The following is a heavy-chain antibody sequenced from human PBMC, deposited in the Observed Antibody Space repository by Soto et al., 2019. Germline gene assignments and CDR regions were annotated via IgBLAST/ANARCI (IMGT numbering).Heavy chain of an antibody. CDR3: ARGGPDGYNSNY. J-gene: IGHJ4*02. CDR2: ISSSSSYI. V-gene: IGHV3-21*01. D-gene: IGHD5-12*01. Sequence: EVQLVESGGGLVKPGGSLRLSCAASGFTFSSYSMNWVRQAPGKGLEWVSSISSSSSYIYYADSVKGRFTISRDNAKNSLYLQMNSLRAEDTAVYHCARGGPDGYNSNYWGQGTLVTVSS. CDR1: GFTFSSYS.